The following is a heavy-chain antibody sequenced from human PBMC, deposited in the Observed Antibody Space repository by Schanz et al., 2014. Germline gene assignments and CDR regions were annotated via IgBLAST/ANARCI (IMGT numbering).Heavy chain of an antibody. Sequence: EVQLVESGGGLVQPGRSLRLSCAASGFPFNEYGMLWVRQAPGKGLEWVSSISWNSGSIDYADSVKGRFTISRDNSKNTLYLQVNSLRAEDTAVYYCAKHVKSLTGNDYWGQGTLVTVSS. CDR3: AKHVKSLTGNDY. CDR1: GFPFNEYG. J-gene: IGHJ4*02. V-gene: IGHV3-9*01. D-gene: IGHD3-9*01. CDR2: ISWNSGSI.